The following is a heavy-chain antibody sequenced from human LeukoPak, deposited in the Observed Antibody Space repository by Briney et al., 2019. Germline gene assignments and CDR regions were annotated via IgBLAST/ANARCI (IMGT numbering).Heavy chain of an antibody. D-gene: IGHD3-22*01. CDR2: ISGSGGST. CDR3: AKDWYYYDSSGYYFGREAYDY. V-gene: IGHV3-23*01. CDR1: GFTFSSYW. Sequence: GGSLRLSCAASGFTFSSYWMSWVRQAPGKGLEWVSAISGSGGSTYYADSVKGRFTISRDNSKNTLYLQMNSLRAEDTAVYYCAKDWYYYDSSGYYFGREAYDYWGQGTLVTVSS. J-gene: IGHJ4*02.